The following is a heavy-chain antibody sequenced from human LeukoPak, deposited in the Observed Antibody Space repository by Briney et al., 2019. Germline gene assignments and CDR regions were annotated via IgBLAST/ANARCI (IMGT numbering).Heavy chain of an antibody. CDR1: GGTFSSYA. Sequence: GASVKVSCKASGGTFSSYAISWVRQAPGQGLEWMGGIIPIFGTANYAQKLQGRVTITADESTSTAYMELSSLRSEDTAVYYCARVLGYSSGHYYYYGMDVWGQGTTVTVSS. V-gene: IGHV1-69*13. CDR2: IIPIFGTA. CDR3: ARVLGYSSGHYYYYGMDV. D-gene: IGHD6-19*01. J-gene: IGHJ6*02.